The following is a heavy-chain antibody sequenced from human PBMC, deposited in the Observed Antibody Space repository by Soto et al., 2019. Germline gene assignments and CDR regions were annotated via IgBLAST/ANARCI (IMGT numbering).Heavy chain of an antibody. CDR1: GGSFSGYY. CDR3: ARVNGEFSSYYYYGMDV. J-gene: IGHJ6*02. Sequence: SETLSLTCVVYGGSFSGYYWSWIRQPPGKGLEWIGEINHSGSTNYNPSLKSRVTISLDTSKNQFSLKLSSVTAADTAVYYCARVNGEFSSYYYYGMDVWGQGTTVTVSS. CDR2: INHSGST. D-gene: IGHD3-10*01. V-gene: IGHV4-34*01.